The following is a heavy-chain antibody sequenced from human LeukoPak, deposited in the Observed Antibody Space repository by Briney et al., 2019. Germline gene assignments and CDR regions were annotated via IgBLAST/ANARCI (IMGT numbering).Heavy chain of an antibody. CDR3: ARRLRDSSTWYHFDY. D-gene: IGHD6-13*01. Sequence: GESLKISCKGSGYSFTSYWIGWVRQMPGKGLEWMGIIYPGDSDTRYSPSFQGQVTISADKSISTAYLQWSSLKASDTAMYYCARRLRDSSTWYHFDYWGQGTLVTVSS. CDR2: IYPGDSDT. J-gene: IGHJ4*02. CDR1: GYSFTSYW. V-gene: IGHV5-51*01.